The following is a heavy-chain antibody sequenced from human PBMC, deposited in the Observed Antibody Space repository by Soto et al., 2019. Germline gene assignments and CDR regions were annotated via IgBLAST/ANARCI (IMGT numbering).Heavy chain of an antibody. Sequence: ASVKVSCKSSGYTFTGYYMHWVRQPPVQGLEWMGWINPNSGGTNYAQKFQGRVTMTRDTSISTAYMELSRLRSDDTAVYYCARRQTGSYYYYGMDVWGQGTTVTVSS. CDR1: GYTFTGYY. V-gene: IGHV1-2*02. CDR3: ARRQTGSYYYYGMDV. CDR2: INPNSGGT. J-gene: IGHJ6*02.